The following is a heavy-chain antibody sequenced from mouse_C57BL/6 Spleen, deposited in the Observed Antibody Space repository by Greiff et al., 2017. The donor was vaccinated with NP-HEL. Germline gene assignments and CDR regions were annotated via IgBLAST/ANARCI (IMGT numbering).Heavy chain of an antibody. J-gene: IGHJ3*01. CDR3: AREGVYGSSLWFAY. D-gene: IGHD1-1*01. CDR2: INPNYGTT. CDR1: GYSFTDYN. Sequence: EVHLVESGPELVKPGASVKISCKASGYSFTDYNMNWVKQSNGKSLEWIGVINPNYGTTSYNQKFKGKATLTVDQSSSTAYIQLNSLTSEDSAVYYCAREGVYGSSLWFAYWGQGTLVTVSA. V-gene: IGHV1-39*01.